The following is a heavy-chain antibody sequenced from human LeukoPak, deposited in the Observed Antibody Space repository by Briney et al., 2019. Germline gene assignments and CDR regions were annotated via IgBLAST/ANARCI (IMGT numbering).Heavy chain of an antibody. J-gene: IGHJ4*02. CDR1: GSTLSSDT. CDR3: ARNLPAADY. Sequence: PGGSLRLSCAASGSTLSSDTMSWVRQAPGKVLEWVSYMSNTGSVIYYADSGKGRFTISRDNAKKSLYLRVDSVRAEGTAVYYCARNLPAADYWGQGTLVTVSS. CDR2: MSNTGSVI. V-gene: IGHV3-48*04. D-gene: IGHD2-2*01.